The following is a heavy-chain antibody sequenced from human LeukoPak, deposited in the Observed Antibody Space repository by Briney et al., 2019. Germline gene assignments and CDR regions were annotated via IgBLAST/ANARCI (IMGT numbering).Heavy chain of an antibody. V-gene: IGHV4-59*08. Sequence: SETLSLTCTISGGPINTYYWSWIRQPPGKGLEWIAYMYNSESTKYNPSLKSRVTISVDTSKKQFSLKLRSVTAADTALYYCARHVLTAGSIDWGQGTLVTVSS. CDR2: MYNSEST. CDR1: GGPINTYY. D-gene: IGHD3-9*01. J-gene: IGHJ4*02. CDR3: ARHVLTAGSID.